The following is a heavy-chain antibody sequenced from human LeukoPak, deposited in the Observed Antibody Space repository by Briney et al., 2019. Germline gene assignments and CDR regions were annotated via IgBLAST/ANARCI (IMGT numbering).Heavy chain of an antibody. J-gene: IGHJ3*02. Sequence: SVKVSCKASGGTFSSYAISWVRHAPGQGLEWMGRVIPIFGIANYAQKFQGRVTITADKSTSTAYMELSSLRSEDTAVYYCARRRDIVVVPAAVSDAFDIWGQGTMVTVSS. V-gene: IGHV1-69*17. CDR1: GGTFSSYA. CDR2: VIPIFGIA. CDR3: ARRRDIVVVPAAVSDAFDI. D-gene: IGHD2-2*01.